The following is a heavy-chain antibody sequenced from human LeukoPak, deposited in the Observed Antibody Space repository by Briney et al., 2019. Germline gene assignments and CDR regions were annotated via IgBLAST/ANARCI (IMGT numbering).Heavy chain of an antibody. CDR2: IRYDGSNE. CDR1: GFTFSSYG. Sequence: GGSLRLSCAASGFTFSSYGMHWVRQAPGKGLEWVTFIRYDGSNEYYADSVKGRFTISSDNSKNTLYLQMNGLRAEDTAVYYCATQPKDIVVIPAAMDYWGQGTLVTVSS. V-gene: IGHV3-30*02. D-gene: IGHD2-2*01. CDR3: ATQPKDIVVIPAAMDY. J-gene: IGHJ4*02.